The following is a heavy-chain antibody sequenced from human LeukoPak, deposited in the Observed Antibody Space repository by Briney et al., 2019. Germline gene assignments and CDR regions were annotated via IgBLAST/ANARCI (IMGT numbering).Heavy chain of an antibody. D-gene: IGHD5-12*01. Sequence: NPGGSLRLSCAASGFTFSTYSMNWVRQAPGKGLEWVSVIGSSNSYKFYAGSVKGRFTISRDNARNSLSLQMNSLRAEDTAVYYCARVMASGYSEANDYWGQGTLVTVSS. CDR3: ARVMASGYSEANDY. CDR1: GFTFSTYS. CDR2: IGSSNSYK. J-gene: IGHJ4*02. V-gene: IGHV3-21*01.